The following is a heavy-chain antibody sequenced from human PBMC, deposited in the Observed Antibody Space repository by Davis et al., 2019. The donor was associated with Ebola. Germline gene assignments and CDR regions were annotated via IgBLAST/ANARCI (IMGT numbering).Heavy chain of an antibody. D-gene: IGHD3-10*01. V-gene: IGHV3-48*04. CDR1: GFSFSSHA. J-gene: IGHJ6*02. CDR3: AGDQGWGYGSGSNLNYYGMDV. CDR2: ISSSGSTI. Sequence: PGGSLSPSCPASGFSFSSHATSWVRQAPGKRLEWVSYISSSGSTIYYADSVKGRFTISRDNAKNSLYLQMNSLRAEDTAVYYCAGDQGWGYGSGSNLNYYGMDVWGQGTTVTVTS.